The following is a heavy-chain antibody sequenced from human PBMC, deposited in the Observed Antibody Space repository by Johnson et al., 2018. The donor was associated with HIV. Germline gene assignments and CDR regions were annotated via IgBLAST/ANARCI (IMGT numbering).Heavy chain of an antibody. Sequence: VQLVESGGGLVQPGGSLRLSCAASGFIVSGYYMTWVRQGPGKGLEWVSVINSGGGTYSAGSVEGRFIISRDNSKNTLYLQMNRLRAEDTAVYFCARGCRDGYTCDAFDVWGQGTMVTVSS. V-gene: IGHV3-66*01. CDR3: ARGCRDGYTCDAFDV. CDR1: GFIVSGYY. J-gene: IGHJ3*01. CDR2: INSGGGT. D-gene: IGHD5-24*01.